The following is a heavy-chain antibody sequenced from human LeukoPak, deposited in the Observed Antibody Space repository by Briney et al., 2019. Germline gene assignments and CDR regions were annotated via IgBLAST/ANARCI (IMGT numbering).Heavy chain of an antibody. CDR1: GGSISSHY. Sequence: PSETLTLTCTVSGGSISSHYWSWIRQPPGKGLEWIGYIYYSGSTNYNPSLKSRVTISVDTSKNQFSLKLSSMTAADTAVYYCARDGGRFLEWLLKDYYYYMDVWGKGTTVTVSS. CDR2: IYYSGST. CDR3: ARDGGRFLEWLLKDYYYYMDV. D-gene: IGHD3-3*01. J-gene: IGHJ6*03. V-gene: IGHV4-59*11.